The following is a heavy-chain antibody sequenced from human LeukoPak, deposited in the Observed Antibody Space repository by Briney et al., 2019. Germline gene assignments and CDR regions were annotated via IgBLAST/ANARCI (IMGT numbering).Heavy chain of an antibody. Sequence: PVGSLRLSCAPSRVTFTIYTISSVPQAPGKGRERGSAISGGGGSTYYEESVKRRLPISRENSKHPLYLQMHRLTAEATAVYYCAKSSLRRQYGSGLGYFHYWGQGPLVTVSS. V-gene: IGHV3-23*01. D-gene: IGHD6-19*01. CDR2: ISGGGGST. J-gene: IGHJ4*02. CDR3: AKSSLRRQYGSGLGYFHY. CDR1: RVTFTIYT.